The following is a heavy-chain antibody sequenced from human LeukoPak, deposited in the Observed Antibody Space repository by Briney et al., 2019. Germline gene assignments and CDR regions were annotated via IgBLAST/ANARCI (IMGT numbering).Heavy chain of an antibody. CDR3: ARGRWYRTTVTSEY. D-gene: IGHD4-17*01. CDR2: IYYSGSN. CDR1: GGSITTVNYF. J-gene: IGHJ4*02. Sequence: SETPSLTCTVSGGSITTVNYFWGWIRQPPEKGLEWIGSIYYSGSNYYNPSLKSRVIISVDTSKNQFSLKLNSVTAADTAVYYCARGRWYRTTVTSEYWGQGTLVTVSS. V-gene: IGHV4-39*01.